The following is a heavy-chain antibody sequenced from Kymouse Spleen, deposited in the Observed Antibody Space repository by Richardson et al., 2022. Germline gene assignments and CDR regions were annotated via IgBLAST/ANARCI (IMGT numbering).Heavy chain of an antibody. J-gene: IGHJ6*02. V-gene: IGHV4-4*02. CDR1: GGSISSSNW. CDR3: AREKITMVRGALYYYYGMDV. CDR2: IYHSGST. D-gene: IGHD3-10*01. Sequence: QVQLQESGPGLVKPSGTLSLTCAVSGGSISSSNWWSWVRQPPGKGLEWIGEIYHSGSTNYNPSLKSRVTISVDKSKNQFSLKLSSVTAADTAVYYCAREKITMVRGALYYYYGMDVWGQGTTVTVSS.